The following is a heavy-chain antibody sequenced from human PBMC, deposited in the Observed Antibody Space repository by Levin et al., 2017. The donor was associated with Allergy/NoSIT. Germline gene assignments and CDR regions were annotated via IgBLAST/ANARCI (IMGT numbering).Heavy chain of an antibody. V-gene: IGHV4-39*01. CDR2: IYYSGST. J-gene: IGHJ4*02. Sequence: SETLSLTCTVSGGSISSSSYYWGWIRQPPGKGLEWIGSIYYSGSTYYNPSLKSRVTISVDTSKNQFSLKLSSVTAADTAVYYCARLYYYGSGSYRDFDYWGQGTLVTVSS. CDR1: GGSISSSSYY. CDR3: ARLYYYGSGSYRDFDY. D-gene: IGHD3-10*01.